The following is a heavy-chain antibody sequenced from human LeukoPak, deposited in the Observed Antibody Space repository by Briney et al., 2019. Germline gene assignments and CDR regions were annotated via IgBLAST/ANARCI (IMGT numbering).Heavy chain of an antibody. D-gene: IGHD2/OR15-2a*01. CDR1: DDSITMYY. CDR3: ARGSFLLNAFDI. V-gene: IGHV4-59*01. Sequence: SETLSLTCSVSDDSITMYYWTWIRQPPGKGLEWIGYVDHTGSTNFNPSLNGRVSISRDTTKNLFSLRLSSVTAADTAVYYCARGSFLLNAFDIWGQGTMVTVSS. CDR2: VDHTGST. J-gene: IGHJ3*02.